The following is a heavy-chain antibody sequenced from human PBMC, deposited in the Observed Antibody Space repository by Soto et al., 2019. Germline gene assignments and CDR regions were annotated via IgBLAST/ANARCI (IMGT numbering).Heavy chain of an antibody. CDR2: IIPILGIE. V-gene: IGHV1-69*02. CDR3: ASAVVRWLDGWFDP. CDR1: GGTFSSYT. Sequence: QVQLVQSGAEVKKPGSSVKVSCKASGGTFSSYTISWVRQAPGQGLEWMGRIIPILGIENYAQKFQGRVTITADKSTSTAYMELSRLRSDDTAVYYCASAVVRWLDGWFDPWGQGNLVTVSS. J-gene: IGHJ5*02. D-gene: IGHD3-10*01.